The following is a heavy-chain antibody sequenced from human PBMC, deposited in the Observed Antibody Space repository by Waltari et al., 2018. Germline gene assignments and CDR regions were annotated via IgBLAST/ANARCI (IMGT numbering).Heavy chain of an antibody. CDR3: ARVGDYHGSGRFGLDV. V-gene: IGHV4-34*01. CDR2: INRDGSN. Sequence: QVQLQQWGAGLLKPSETLSLTCAAYDGSFSGSFWSWIRPSPGKGLEWIGQINRDGSNIYNPSLKSRVAMSVDTLKSQISLRLTSVTAADAAVYYCARVGDYHGSGRFGLDVWGQGTRVTVSS. CDR1: DGSFSGSF. D-gene: IGHD3-10*01. J-gene: IGHJ6*02.